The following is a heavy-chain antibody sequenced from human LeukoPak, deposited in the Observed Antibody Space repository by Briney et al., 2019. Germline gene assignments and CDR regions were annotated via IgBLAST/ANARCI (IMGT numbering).Heavy chain of an antibody. Sequence: GGSLRLSCAASGFTFTNYAMGWVRQAPGKGLEWVSSISSSSSYIYYADSVKGRFTISRDNAKNSLYLQMNSLRAEDTAVYYCAELGITMIGGVWGKGTTVTISS. CDR3: AELGITMIGGV. CDR1: GFTFTNYA. J-gene: IGHJ6*04. CDR2: ISSSSSYI. D-gene: IGHD3-10*02. V-gene: IGHV3-21*01.